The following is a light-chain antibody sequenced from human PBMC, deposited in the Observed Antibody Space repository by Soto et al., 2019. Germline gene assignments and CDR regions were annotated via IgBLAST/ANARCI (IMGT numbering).Light chain of an antibody. CDR2: GNI. CDR1: SSNIGAGYD. CDR3: QSYDSSLRAWV. V-gene: IGLV1-40*01. J-gene: IGLJ3*02. Sequence: QAVVTQPPSVSGAPGQRVTISCIGSSSNIGAGYDVHWYQQFPGTAPKLLIHGNINRPSGVPDRFSGSKSGTSASLAITGLQAEDETDYYCQSYDSSLRAWVFGGGTKLTVL.